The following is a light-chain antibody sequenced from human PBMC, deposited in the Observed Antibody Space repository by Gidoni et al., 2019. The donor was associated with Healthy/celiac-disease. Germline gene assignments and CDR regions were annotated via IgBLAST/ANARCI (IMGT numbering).Light chain of an antibody. Sequence: EIELTQSPGTLSLSPGERATLSCRASQSVSSSYLAWYQQKPGQAPRLRIYVASSRATGIPDRFSCSGSGTDFTLTISRLEPEDFAVYYCQQYGSSPRLTFGGGTKVEIK. V-gene: IGKV3-20*01. CDR1: QSVSSSY. CDR3: QQYGSSPRLT. CDR2: VAS. J-gene: IGKJ4*01.